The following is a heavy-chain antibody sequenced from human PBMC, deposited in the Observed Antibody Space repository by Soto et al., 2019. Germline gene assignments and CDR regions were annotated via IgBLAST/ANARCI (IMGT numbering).Heavy chain of an antibody. Sequence: ASVKVSCKASGYTFTGYYMHWVRQAPGQGLEWMGWINPNSGGTNYAQKFQGWVTMTGDTSISTAYMELSRLRSDDTAVYYCARARSTSCHCWFDPWGQGTLVTVSS. V-gene: IGHV1-2*04. CDR2: INPNSGGT. CDR3: ARARSTSCHCWFDP. D-gene: IGHD2-2*01. CDR1: GYTFTGYY. J-gene: IGHJ5*02.